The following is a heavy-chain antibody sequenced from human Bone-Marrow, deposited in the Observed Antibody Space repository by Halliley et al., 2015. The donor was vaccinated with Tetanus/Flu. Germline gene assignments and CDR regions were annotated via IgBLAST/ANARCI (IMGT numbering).Heavy chain of an antibody. J-gene: IGHJ4*02. CDR3: ARSVPHFDS. CDR2: TCYRSKWFN. V-gene: IGHV6-1*01. Sequence: SGGLGWLGRTCYRSKWFNDYAVSVKSRISINPDTSKNQFSLQLNSVTPGDTAVYYCARSVPHFDSWGQGTLVTVSS. D-gene: IGHD1-1*01.